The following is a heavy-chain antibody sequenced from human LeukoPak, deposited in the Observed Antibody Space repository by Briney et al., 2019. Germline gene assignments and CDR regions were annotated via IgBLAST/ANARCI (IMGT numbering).Heavy chain of an antibody. Sequence: PSETLSLTCDVSGFSIGSGYHWGWMRQPPGKGLECIGSISHSGKTHYNPSLTSRVTILADTSKNDFSLNLSSVTATDTAVYYCARDSGYYPGCWFDPWGQGTLVIVSS. D-gene: IGHD3-3*01. CDR2: ISHSGKT. J-gene: IGHJ5*02. V-gene: IGHV4-38-2*02. CDR1: GFSIGSGYH. CDR3: ARDSGYYPGCWFDP.